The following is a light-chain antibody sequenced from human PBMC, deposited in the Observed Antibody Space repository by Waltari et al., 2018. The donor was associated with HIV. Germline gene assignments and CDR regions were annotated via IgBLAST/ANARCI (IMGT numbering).Light chain of an antibody. Sequence: QSALTQPASVSGSPGQSITISCTGTSRDIGAYNYVSCYQQHPGKAPKLIIYEVVTRPSGVSDRVSGSKSGNTASLTISGLQSEDEADYHCCAYAGPTGLSEVFGGGTKLTVL. V-gene: IGLV2-23*02. CDR3: CAYAGPTGLSEV. J-gene: IGLJ2*01. CDR2: EVV. CDR1: SRDIGAYNY.